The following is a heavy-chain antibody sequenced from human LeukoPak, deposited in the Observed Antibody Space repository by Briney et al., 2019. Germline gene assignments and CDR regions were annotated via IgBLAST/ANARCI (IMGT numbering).Heavy chain of an antibody. V-gene: IGHV3-48*03. J-gene: IGHJ3*02. CDR1: GFTFSNYE. CDR2: IGSTGSPI. D-gene: IGHD6-19*01. Sequence: GGSLRLSXAASGFTFSNYEMNWVRQPPGKGLEWVSYIGSTGSPIYSADSVRGRFTISRDNAKNSLYLQINSLRAEDTAVYYCARDRSSAGIDAFDIWGQGTMVTVSS. CDR3: ARDRSSAGIDAFDI.